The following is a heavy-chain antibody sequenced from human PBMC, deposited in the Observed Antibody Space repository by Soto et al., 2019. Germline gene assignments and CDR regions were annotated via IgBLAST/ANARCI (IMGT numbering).Heavy chain of an antibody. CDR1: GGSISSSSYY. D-gene: IGHD6-6*01. V-gene: IGHV4-39*01. CDR3: ARPISGAARPGAFDI. CDR2: IYYSGST. Sequence: TSETLSLTCTVSGGSISSSSYYWGWIRQPPGKGLEWIGSIYYSGSTYYNPSLKGRVTISVDTSKNQFSLKLSSVTAADTAVYYCARPISGAARPGAFDIWGHGTMVTVSS. J-gene: IGHJ3*02.